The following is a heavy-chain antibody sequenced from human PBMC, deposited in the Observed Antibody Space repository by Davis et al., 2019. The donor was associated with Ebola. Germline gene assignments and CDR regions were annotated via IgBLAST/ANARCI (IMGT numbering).Heavy chain of an antibody. J-gene: IGHJ4*02. CDR2: INAGNGNT. CDR3: ARGPSGYGDYGEYYFDY. Sequence: AASVKVSCKASGYTFTNYAMHWVRQAPGQRLEWMGWINAGNGNTKYSQKFQGRVTITRDTSASTAYMELSSLRSEDTAVYYCARGPSGYGDYGEYYFDYWGQGTLVTVSS. D-gene: IGHD4-17*01. CDR1: GYTFTNYA. V-gene: IGHV1-3*01.